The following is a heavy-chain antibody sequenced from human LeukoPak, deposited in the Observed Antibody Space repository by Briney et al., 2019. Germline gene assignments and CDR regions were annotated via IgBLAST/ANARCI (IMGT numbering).Heavy chain of an antibody. CDR2: ISSSSSYI. J-gene: IGHJ4*02. Sequence: PGGSLRLSCAASGFTFSSYNINWVRQAPGRGLEWVSSISSSSSYIYYAASVKGRLTISRDNAKNSLYLQMNSLRAEDTAVYYCARVPPTMVTLFDYWGQGTLVTVSS. D-gene: IGHD5-18*01. CDR3: ARVPPTMVTLFDY. CDR1: GFTFSSYN. V-gene: IGHV3-21*01.